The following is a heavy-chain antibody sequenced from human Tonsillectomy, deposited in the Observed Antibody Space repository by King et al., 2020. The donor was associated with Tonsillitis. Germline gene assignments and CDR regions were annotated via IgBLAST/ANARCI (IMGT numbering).Heavy chain of an antibody. J-gene: IGHJ4*02. Sequence: QLQESGPGLVKPSQTLSLTCSVSGESIRSGRHYWSWIRQPAGKGLEWIGRMYTNGETNYNPSLKSRVTISLDTSKNQFSLYLTSVTATDPAVYYCAAGQQPMGLDCWGQGTLVTVSS. CDR3: AAGQQPMGLDC. CDR1: GESIRSGRHY. D-gene: IGHD3-16*01. V-gene: IGHV4-61*02. CDR2: MYTNGET.